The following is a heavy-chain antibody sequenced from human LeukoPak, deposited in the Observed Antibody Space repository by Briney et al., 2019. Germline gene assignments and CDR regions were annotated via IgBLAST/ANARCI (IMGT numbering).Heavy chain of an antibody. CDR2: IYHSGST. J-gene: IGHJ6*02. Sequence: SQTLSLTCAVSGGSISSGGYSWSWIRQPPGKGLEWIGYIYHSGSTYYNPSLKSRVTISVDRSKNQFSLKLSSVTAADTAVYYCARDRIVAVPAAPYYYYYGMDVWGQGTTVTVSS. V-gene: IGHV4-30-2*01. CDR1: GGSISSGGYS. CDR3: ARDRIVAVPAAPYYYYYGMDV. D-gene: IGHD2-2*01.